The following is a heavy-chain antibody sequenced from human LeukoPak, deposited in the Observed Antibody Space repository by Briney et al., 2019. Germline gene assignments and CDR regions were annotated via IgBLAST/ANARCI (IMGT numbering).Heavy chain of an antibody. Sequence: GRSLSLSCAASGFIFSTFGMHWVRQAPGKGLEWVALISYDGSNKYYADSVKGRFTISRDNAKNSLYLRMNSLRAEDTAVYYCARDFNPAGSSSGWSTCRYWGQGTLVTVSS. CDR1: GFIFSTFG. J-gene: IGHJ4*02. V-gene: IGHV3-30*03. CDR3: ARDFNPAGSSSGWSTCRY. D-gene: IGHD6-19*01. CDR2: ISYDGSNK.